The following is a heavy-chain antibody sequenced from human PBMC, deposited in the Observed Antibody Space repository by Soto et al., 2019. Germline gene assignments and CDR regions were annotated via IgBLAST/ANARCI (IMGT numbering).Heavy chain of an antibody. CDR2: IIPIFGTA. Sequence: QVQLVQSGAEVKKPGSSVKVSCKASGGTFSSYAISWVRQAPGQGLEWMGGIIPIFGTANYAQKFQGRVTSTAYESTSPAYMELSSLRSEDTAVYYCARERGQRWLLQADAFDIWGQGTMVTVSS. V-gene: IGHV1-69*12. CDR1: GGTFSSYA. J-gene: IGHJ3*02. CDR3: ARERGQRWLLQADAFDI. D-gene: IGHD5-12*01.